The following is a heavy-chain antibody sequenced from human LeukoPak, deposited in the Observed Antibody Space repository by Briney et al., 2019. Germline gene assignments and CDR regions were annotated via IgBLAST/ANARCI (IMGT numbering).Heavy chain of an antibody. CDR1: GGSISSGGYS. V-gene: IGHV4-30-2*01. CDR3: ARYVGKGTQSYYFDY. Sequence: SETLSLTCAVSGGSISSGGYSWSWIRQLPGKGLEWIGYIYQSGSTYYNPSLKSRVTISVDWSKNQFSLNLNSVTAADTAVYYCARYVGKGTQSYYFDYWGQGTLVTVSS. CDR2: IYQSGST. D-gene: IGHD3-10*02. J-gene: IGHJ4*02.